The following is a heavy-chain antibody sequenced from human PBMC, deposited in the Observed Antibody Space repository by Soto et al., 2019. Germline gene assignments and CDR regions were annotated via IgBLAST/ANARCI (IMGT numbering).Heavy chain of an antibody. CDR1: GYTFTSYG. Sequence: WASVKVSCKASGYTFTSYGISWVRQAPGQGLEWMGWISAYNGNTNYAQKLQGRVTMTTDTSTSTAYMELRSLRSDDTAVYYCARDRGYGYCTNAVCRAKNYNWFDPWGQGTLVTVSS. J-gene: IGHJ5*02. CDR3: ARDRGYGYCTNAVCRAKNYNWFDP. D-gene: IGHD2-8*01. CDR2: ISAYNGNT. V-gene: IGHV1-18*01.